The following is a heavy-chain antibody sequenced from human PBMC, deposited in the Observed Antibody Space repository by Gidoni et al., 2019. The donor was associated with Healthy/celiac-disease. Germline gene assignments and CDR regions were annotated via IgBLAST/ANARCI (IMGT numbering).Heavy chain of an antibody. Sequence: EVQLVESGGGLVQPGGSLRLSCAASGFTFSSYWMSWVRQAPGKGLEWVANIKQDGSEKYYVDSVKGRFTISRDNAKNSLYLQMNSLRAEDTAVYYCASHSRYCSSTSCYGGGAFDIWGQGTMVTVSS. V-gene: IGHV3-7*01. J-gene: IGHJ3*02. CDR1: GFTFSSYW. CDR3: ASHSRYCSSTSCYGGGAFDI. D-gene: IGHD2-2*01. CDR2: IKQDGSEK.